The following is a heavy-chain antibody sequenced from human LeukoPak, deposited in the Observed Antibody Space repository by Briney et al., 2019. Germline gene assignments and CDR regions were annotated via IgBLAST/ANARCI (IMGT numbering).Heavy chain of an antibody. Sequence: SETLSLTCTVSGGSISSYYWSWIRQPPGKGLEWIGYIYYSGSTYYNPSLKSRVTISVDTSKNQFSLKLSSVTAADTAVYYCAREGPITGISGYGAFDIWGQGTMVTVSS. V-gene: IGHV4-59*01. CDR2: IYYSGST. J-gene: IGHJ3*02. CDR1: GGSISSYY. CDR3: AREGPITGISGYGAFDI. D-gene: IGHD1-20*01.